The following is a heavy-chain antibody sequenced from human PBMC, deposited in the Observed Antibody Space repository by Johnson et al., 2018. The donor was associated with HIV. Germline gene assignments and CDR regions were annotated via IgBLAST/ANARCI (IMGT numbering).Heavy chain of an antibody. Sequence: QVQLVESGGGVVQPGGSLRLSCAASGFTFSSYGMHWVRQAPGKGLEWVAFIRYDGSNKYYADSVKGRLTISKDNSKNTLYPQMNSLRAEDTAVYYCAKPNTVTTFGPPNDAFDIWGQGTMVTVSS. J-gene: IGHJ3*02. V-gene: IGHV3-30*02. CDR1: GFTFSSYG. D-gene: IGHD4-11*01. CDR2: IRYDGSNK. CDR3: AKPNTVTTFGPPNDAFDI.